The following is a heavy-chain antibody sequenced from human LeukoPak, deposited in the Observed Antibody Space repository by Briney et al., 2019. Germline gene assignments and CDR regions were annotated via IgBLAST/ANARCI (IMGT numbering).Heavy chain of an antibody. CDR1: GFTFSSYG. CDR2: ISYDAGNQ. J-gene: IGHJ5*02. V-gene: IGHV3-30*18. CDR3: AKDQGSGGNADH. Sequence: PGGSLRLSCEASGFTFSSYGMDWVRQAPGKGLEWVAVISYDAGNQYYADSVKGRFTISRDNSKNTLFLQMNSLRPEDTAVYYCAKDQGSGGNADHWGQGTLVTVSS. D-gene: IGHD2-15*01.